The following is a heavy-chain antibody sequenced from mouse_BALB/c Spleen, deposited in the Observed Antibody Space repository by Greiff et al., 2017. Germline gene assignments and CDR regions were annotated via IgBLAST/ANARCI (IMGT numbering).Heavy chain of an antibody. CDR1: GFNIKDYY. J-gene: IGHJ3*01. Sequence: VQLQQSGAELVRPGALVKLSCKASGFNIKDYYMHWVKQRPEQGLEWIGWIDPENGNTIYDPKFQGKASITADTSSNTAYLQLSSLTSEDTAVYYGARWDATRGFAYWGQGTLVTVSA. CDR2: IDPENGNT. D-gene: IGHD4-1*01. V-gene: IGHV14-1*02. CDR3: ARWDATRGFAY.